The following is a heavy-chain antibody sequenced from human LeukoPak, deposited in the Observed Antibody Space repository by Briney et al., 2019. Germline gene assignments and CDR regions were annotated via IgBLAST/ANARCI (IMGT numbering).Heavy chain of an antibody. Sequence: PGGSLRLSCAASGFTFSNAWMSWVRQAPGKGLEWVGRIKSNIDGGTTDYAAPVKVRFTISRDDSKNTLYLQMNSLKTEDTAVYYCSSYKGDVWGKGTTVTVSS. J-gene: IGHJ6*04. CDR2: IKSNIDGGTT. D-gene: IGHD3-10*01. CDR3: SSYKGDV. CDR1: GFTFSNAW. V-gene: IGHV3-15*01.